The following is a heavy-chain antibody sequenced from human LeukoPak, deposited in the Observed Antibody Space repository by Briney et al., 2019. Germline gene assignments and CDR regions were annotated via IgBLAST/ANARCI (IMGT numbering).Heavy chain of an antibody. V-gene: IGHV1-2*02. CDR2: INPNSGGT. Sequence: ASVKVSCKASGYTFTGYYIHWVRQAPGQGLEWMGWINPNSGGTNYAQKFQGRVAMTRDTSISTAYMELSRLISDDTAVYYCAKEYSSGWSRFDYWGQGTLVTVSS. J-gene: IGHJ4*02. CDR3: AKEYSSGWSRFDY. D-gene: IGHD6-19*01. CDR1: GYTFTGYY.